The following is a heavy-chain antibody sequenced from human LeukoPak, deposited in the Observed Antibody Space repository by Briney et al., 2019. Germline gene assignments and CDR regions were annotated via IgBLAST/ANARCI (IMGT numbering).Heavy chain of an antibody. CDR1: GGTFSSYA. V-gene: IGHV1-69*06. Sequence: SVKVSCKASGGTFSSYAISRVRQAPGQGLEWMGGIIPIFGTANYAQKFQGRVTITADKSTSTAYMELSSLRSEDTAVYYCARQTLSSGWYLDYWGQGTLVTVSS. CDR2: IIPIFGTA. CDR3: ARQTLSSGWYLDY. D-gene: IGHD6-19*01. J-gene: IGHJ4*02.